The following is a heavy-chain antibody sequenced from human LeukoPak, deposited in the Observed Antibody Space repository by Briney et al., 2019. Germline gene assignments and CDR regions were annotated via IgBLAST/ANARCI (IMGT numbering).Heavy chain of an antibody. Sequence: GASVKVSCKASGYTFISYGISWVRQAPGQGLEWMGWISAYNGNTNYAQKLQGRVTMTTDTSTSTAYMELRSLRSDDTAVYYCARGAHCSGGSCYSVCFDYWGQGTLVTVSS. J-gene: IGHJ4*02. CDR1: GYTFISYG. V-gene: IGHV1-18*01. CDR3: ARGAHCSGGSCYSVCFDY. D-gene: IGHD2-15*01. CDR2: ISAYNGNT.